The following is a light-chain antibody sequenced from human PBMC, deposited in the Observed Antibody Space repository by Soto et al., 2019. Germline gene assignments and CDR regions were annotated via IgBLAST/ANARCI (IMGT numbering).Light chain of an antibody. CDR1: NSNIGNYA. CDR3: ATWDDGLSGVV. CDR2: SNN. V-gene: IGLV1-44*01. J-gene: IGLJ3*02. Sequence: QSVLNQSPPASGTPGQRVTISCSGSNSNIGNYAVNWYQHLPGTAPKLLVYSNNQRPSGIPDRFSGSKSGTSASLAITGLQSEDEADYYCATWDDGLSGVVFGGGTKVTVL.